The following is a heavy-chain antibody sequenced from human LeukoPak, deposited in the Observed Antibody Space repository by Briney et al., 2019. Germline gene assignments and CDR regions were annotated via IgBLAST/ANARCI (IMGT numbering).Heavy chain of an antibody. Sequence: SSETLSLTCTVSGGSISSYYWSWIRQPPGKGLGWSGYIYYSGSTNYNPSLKSRVTISVDTSKNQFSLKLSSVTAAYTAAYYWARSGQYCTNGACYDQNQLLDYWGQGSLVTVSS. CDR1: GGSISSYY. J-gene: IGHJ4*02. CDR2: IYYSGST. D-gene: IGHD2-8*01. CDR3: ARSGQYCTNGACYDQNQLLDY. V-gene: IGHV4-59*01.